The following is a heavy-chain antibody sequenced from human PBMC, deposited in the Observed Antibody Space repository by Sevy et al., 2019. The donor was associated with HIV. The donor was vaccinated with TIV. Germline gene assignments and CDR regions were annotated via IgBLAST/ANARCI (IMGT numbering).Heavy chain of an antibody. J-gene: IGHJ6*02. CDR2: ISSNGGST. CDR1: GFTFSSYV. D-gene: IGHD5-12*01. CDR3: VKEGIYSGYDRYYYGMDV. V-gene: IGHV3-64D*06. Sequence: GGSLRLSCSASGFTFSSYVMHWVRQAPGKGLEYVSAISSNGGSTYYADSVKGRFTISRDNSKNTLYLQMSSLRAEDTAVYYCVKEGIYSGYDRYYYGMDVWGQRTTVTVSS.